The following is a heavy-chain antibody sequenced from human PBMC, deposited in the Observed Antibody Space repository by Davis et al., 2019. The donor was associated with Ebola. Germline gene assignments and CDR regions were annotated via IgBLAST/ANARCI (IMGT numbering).Heavy chain of an antibody. CDR1: GYTFTSYD. CDR3: AREGPDGYNSTYWYFDL. V-gene: IGHV1-8*01. D-gene: IGHD5-24*01. Sequence: ASVKVSCKASGYTFTSYDINWVRQATGQGLEWMGWMDPNSGNTGYAQKFQGWVTMTRDTSISTAYMELSRLRSDDTAVYYCAREGPDGYNSTYWYFDLWGRGTLVTVSS. CDR2: MDPNSGNT. J-gene: IGHJ2*01.